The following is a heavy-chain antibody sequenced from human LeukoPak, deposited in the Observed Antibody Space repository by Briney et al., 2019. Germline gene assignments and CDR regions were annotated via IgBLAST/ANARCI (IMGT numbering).Heavy chain of an antibody. J-gene: IGHJ4*02. CDR1: GFTFSSYW. CDR2: IKQDGSEK. D-gene: IGHD3-22*01. Sequence: GGSLRLSCAASGFTFSSYWMSWVRQAPGKGLEWVANIKQDGSEKYYVDSVKGRFTISRDNAKNSLYLQMNSLRTEDTAVYYCARDFIVSYYDSSGFGYWGQGTLVTVSS. CDR3: ARDFIVSYYDSSGFGY. V-gene: IGHV3-7*05.